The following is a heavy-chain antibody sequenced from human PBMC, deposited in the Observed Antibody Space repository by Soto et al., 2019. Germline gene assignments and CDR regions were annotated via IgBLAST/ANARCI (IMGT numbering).Heavy chain of an antibody. V-gene: IGHV4-34*01. CDR1: GGSFSGYY. CDR3: ASYCSSTSCYYPDY. CDR2: INHSGST. Sequence: SETLSLTCAVYGGSFSGYYWSWIRQPPGKGLEWIGEINHSGSTNYNPSLKSRVTISVDTSKNQFSLKLSSVTAADTAVYYCASYCSSTSCYYPDYWGQGTLVTVSS. J-gene: IGHJ4*02. D-gene: IGHD2-2*01.